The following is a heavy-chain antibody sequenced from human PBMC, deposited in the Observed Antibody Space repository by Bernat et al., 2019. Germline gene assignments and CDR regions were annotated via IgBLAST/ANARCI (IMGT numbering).Heavy chain of an antibody. V-gene: IGHV3-74*01. J-gene: IGHJ3*01. CDR3: AKCNWNDERGAFDV. CDR1: GFTFSSYW. Sequence: EVQLVESGGGLVQPGGSLRLSRVASGFIASGFTFSSYWMHWVRQVPGKGLVWVSRINGDESITNYADSVKGRFTISKDNAKNILYLQMNSLRAEETAVYYCAKCNWNDERGAFDVWGQGTMVTVSS. CDR2: INGDESIT. D-gene: IGHD1-20*01.